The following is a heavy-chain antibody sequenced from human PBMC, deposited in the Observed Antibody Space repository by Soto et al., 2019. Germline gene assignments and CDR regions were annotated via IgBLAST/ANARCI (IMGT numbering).Heavy chain of an antibody. Sequence: GGSLRLSCAASGFTFSSYGMHWVRQAPGKGLEWVAVISYDGSNKYYADSVKGRFTISRDNSKNTLYLQMNSLRAEDTAVYYCAKGMIVVVPAAQGGYYMDVWGKGTTVTVSS. J-gene: IGHJ6*03. CDR3: AKGMIVVVPAAQGGYYMDV. V-gene: IGHV3-30*18. CDR1: GFTFSSYG. CDR2: ISYDGSNK. D-gene: IGHD2-2*01.